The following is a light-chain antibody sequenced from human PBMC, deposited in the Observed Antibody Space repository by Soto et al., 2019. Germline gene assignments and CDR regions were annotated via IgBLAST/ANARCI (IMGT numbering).Light chain of an antibody. CDR2: DAS. Sequence: DIVMTPSPATLSVSPGERATLSCRASQSIRTDLAWYQQTSGQGPRLLIYDASTRATGIPARFSGSGSGTEFTLTISSLQSEDFAVYYCQQYNNWPPWTFGQGTKVDIK. J-gene: IGKJ1*01. CDR3: QQYNNWPPWT. V-gene: IGKV3D-15*01. CDR1: QSIRTD.